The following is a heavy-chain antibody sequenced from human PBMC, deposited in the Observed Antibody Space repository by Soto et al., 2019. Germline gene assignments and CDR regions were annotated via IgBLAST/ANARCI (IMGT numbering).Heavy chain of an antibody. V-gene: IGHV4-59*08. J-gene: IGHJ6*02. CDR1: GGSISSYY. Sequence: SETLSLTCTVSGGSISSYYWSWIRQPPGKGLEWIGYIYYSGSTNYNPSLKSRVTISVDTSKNQFSLKLSSVTAADTAVYYCARHLLLWFGETYYYGMDVWGQGTTVTVSS. D-gene: IGHD3-10*01. CDR2: IYYSGST. CDR3: ARHLLLWFGETYYYGMDV.